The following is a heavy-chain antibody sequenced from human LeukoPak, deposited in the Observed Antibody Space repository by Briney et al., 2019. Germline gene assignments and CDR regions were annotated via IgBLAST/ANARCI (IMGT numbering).Heavy chain of an antibody. CDR2: ISAYNGNT. D-gene: IGHD2-15*01. CDR1: GYTFTSYG. V-gene: IGHV1-18*01. Sequence: AASVKVSCKAYGYTFTSYGISWVRQAPGQGLEWMGWISAYNGNTNYAQKLQGRVTMTTDTSTSTAYMELRSLRSDDTAVYYCARDREYCSGGSCYSWFDPWGQGTLVTVSS. CDR3: ARDREYCSGGSCYSWFDP. J-gene: IGHJ5*02.